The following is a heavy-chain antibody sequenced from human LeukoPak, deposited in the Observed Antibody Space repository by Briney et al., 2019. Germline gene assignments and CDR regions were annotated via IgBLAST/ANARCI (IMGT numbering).Heavy chain of an antibody. J-gene: IGHJ4*02. D-gene: IGHD3-10*01. CDR1: GGSISCYY. Sequence: PSETLSLTCTVSGGSISCYYWSWIRQPPGKGLEWIGYIYYSGSTNYHPSLKGRVTISVDTSKNQFSLKLSSVTAADPAVYYCARVQSLWFGELRTDWGQGTLVTVSS. CDR3: ARVQSLWFGELRTD. V-gene: IGHV4-59*01. CDR2: IYYSGST.